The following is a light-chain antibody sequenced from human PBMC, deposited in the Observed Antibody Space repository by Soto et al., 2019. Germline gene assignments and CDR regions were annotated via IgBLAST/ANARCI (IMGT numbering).Light chain of an antibody. CDR1: QSVGRR. J-gene: IGKJ2*01. CDR3: QQYNPYSPEP. V-gene: IGKV1-5*03. Sequence: DIQMTQSPSTLSALVGDRVTITCRASQSVGRRLAWYQQKPGKAPKFLIYEASRLESGVPSRFRGSGSGTEFTLTITSLQADDFATYFCQQYNPYSPEPFGQGTKXXV. CDR2: EAS.